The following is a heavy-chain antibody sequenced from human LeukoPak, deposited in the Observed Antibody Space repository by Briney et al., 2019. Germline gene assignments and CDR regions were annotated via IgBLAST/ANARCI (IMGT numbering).Heavy chain of an antibody. Sequence: PGGSLRLSCAASGFTFSSYEMNWVRQAPGKGLEWVSYISSSGGTIFYADSVKGRFTISGDNAKNSLYLQMNSLRAEDTAVYYCARGQTGTLDAFDIWGQGTMVTVSS. CDR1: GFTFSSYE. CDR2: ISSSGGTI. D-gene: IGHD1/OR15-1a*01. V-gene: IGHV3-48*03. J-gene: IGHJ3*02. CDR3: ARGQTGTLDAFDI.